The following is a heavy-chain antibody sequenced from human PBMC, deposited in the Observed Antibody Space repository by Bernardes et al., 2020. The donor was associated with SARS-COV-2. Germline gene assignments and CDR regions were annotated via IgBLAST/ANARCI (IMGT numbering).Heavy chain of an antibody. D-gene: IGHD3-3*01. CDR2: INPNSGGT. J-gene: IGHJ6*02. Sequence: ASVKVSCMASGYTFTGYYMHWVRQAPGQGLEWMGWINPNSGGTNYAQKFQGRVTMTRDTSISTAYMELSRLRSDDTAVYYCARDSNYDFWSGYRNDNYYYYYYGMDVWGQGTTVTVSS. V-gene: IGHV1-2*02. CDR1: GYTFTGYY. CDR3: ARDSNYDFWSGYRNDNYYYYYYGMDV.